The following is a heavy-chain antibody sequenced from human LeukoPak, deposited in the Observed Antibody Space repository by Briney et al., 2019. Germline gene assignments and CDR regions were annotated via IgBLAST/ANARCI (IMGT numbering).Heavy chain of an antibody. D-gene: IGHD3-10*01. J-gene: IGHJ2*01. CDR1: GGSFSGYY. CDR2: INHSGST. CDR3: AKGNYWYFDL. Sequence: SETLSLTCAAYGGSFSGYYWSWIRQPPGKGLEWIGEINHSGSTNYNPSLKSRVTVSVDTSKNQFSLKLSSVTAADTAVYYCAKGNYWYFDLWGRGTLVTVSS. V-gene: IGHV4-34*01.